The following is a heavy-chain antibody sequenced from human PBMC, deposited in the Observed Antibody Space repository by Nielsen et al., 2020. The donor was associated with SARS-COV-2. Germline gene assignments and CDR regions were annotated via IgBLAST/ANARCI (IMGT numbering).Heavy chain of an antibody. V-gene: IGHV3-48*02. J-gene: IGHJ4*02. CDR1: GFTFGDYA. Sequence: GESLKISCTASGFTFGDYAMSWFRQAPGKGLEWVAYISASSANIHYAASVNGRFTVSRDNAKNSLYLQMNNLRDEDTAVYYCASDPSYASSWLHYFDFWGQGTLVTVSS. CDR3: ASDPSYASSWLHYFDF. CDR2: ISASSANI. D-gene: IGHD5-12*01.